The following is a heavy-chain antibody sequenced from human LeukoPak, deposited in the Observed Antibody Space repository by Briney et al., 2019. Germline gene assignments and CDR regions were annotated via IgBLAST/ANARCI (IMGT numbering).Heavy chain of an antibody. CDR3: ARDRWHYGSGSGFFDY. V-gene: IGHV3-48*01. Sequence: GGSLRLSCTASGFSFSDYSMNWVRQAPGKGLEWVSYIRSSTSNIFYAESVKGRFTVSRDNAENSLYLHMNSLRAEDTAVYYCARDRWHYGSGSGFFDYWGQGTLVTVSS. D-gene: IGHD3-3*02. CDR2: IRSSTSNI. CDR1: GFSFSDYS. J-gene: IGHJ4*02.